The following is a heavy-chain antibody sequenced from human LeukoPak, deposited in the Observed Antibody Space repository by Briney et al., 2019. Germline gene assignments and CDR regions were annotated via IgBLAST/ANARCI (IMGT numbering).Heavy chain of an antibody. D-gene: IGHD5-18*01. J-gene: IGHJ6*02. Sequence: PQTLSLTCTVSGGSISSGDYYWSWIRQPPGKGLEWIGYIYYSGSTYYNPSLKSRVTISVDTSKNQFSLKLSSVTAADTAVYYCAKADTQYYYGMDVWGQGTTVTVSS. V-gene: IGHV4-30-4*01. CDR3: AKADTQYYYGMDV. CDR1: GGSISSGDYY. CDR2: IYYSGST.